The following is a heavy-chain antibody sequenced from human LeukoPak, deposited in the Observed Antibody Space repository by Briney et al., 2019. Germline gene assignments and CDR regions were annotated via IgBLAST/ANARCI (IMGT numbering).Heavy chain of an antibody. Sequence: SETLSLTCTVSGGSISSYYWSWIRQPPGKGLEWIGYIYYSGSTNYNPSLKSRVTISVDTPKNQFSLKLSSVTAADTAVYYCARVGVVVPAAIPSWFDPWGQGTLVTVSS. V-gene: IGHV4-59*01. CDR3: ARVGVVVPAAIPSWFDP. J-gene: IGHJ5*02. CDR2: IYYSGST. D-gene: IGHD2-2*01. CDR1: GGSISSYY.